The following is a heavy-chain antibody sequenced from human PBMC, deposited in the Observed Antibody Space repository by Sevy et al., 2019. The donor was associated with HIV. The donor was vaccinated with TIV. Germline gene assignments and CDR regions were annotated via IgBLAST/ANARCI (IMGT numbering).Heavy chain of an antibody. CDR1: GFTISKHG. CDR2: IWYDGSNV. Sequence: GGSLRLSCAASGFTISKHGMHWVCQAPGKGPEWVALIWYDGSNVYYSDSAKGRFTISRDDSKNKLYLQMYSLRPEDTAVYYCARESSHDFWSGYWGYLDYWGQGTLVTVSS. D-gene: IGHD3-3*01. V-gene: IGHV3-33*01. J-gene: IGHJ4*02. CDR3: ARESSHDFWSGYWGYLDY.